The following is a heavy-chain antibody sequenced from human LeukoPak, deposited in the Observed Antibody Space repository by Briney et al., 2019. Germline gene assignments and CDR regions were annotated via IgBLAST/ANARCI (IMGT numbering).Heavy chain of an antibody. D-gene: IGHD6-13*01. CDR2: VNHSGST. CDR1: GGSFSGYY. V-gene: IGHV4-34*01. J-gene: IGHJ6*04. CDR3: ARAGIAAAGTLHGMDV. Sequence: SETLSLTCAVYGGSFSGYYWSWIRQPPGKGLEWIGAVNHSGSTNYNPSLKSRVTISVDTSKNQFSLKLSSVTAADTAVYYCARAGIAAAGTLHGMDVWGKGTPVTVSS.